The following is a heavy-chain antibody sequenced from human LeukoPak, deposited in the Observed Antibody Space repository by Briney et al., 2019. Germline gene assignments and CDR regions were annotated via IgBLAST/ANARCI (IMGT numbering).Heavy chain of an antibody. D-gene: IGHD4-23*01. V-gene: IGHV1-2*02. J-gene: IGHJ4*02. CDR1: GYTFTGYF. CDR2: INPNSGAT. Sequence: ASVKVSCRASGYTFTGYFIHWVRQAPGQGLEWIGCINPNSGATNYAQKFQGRVTMTRNTSISTANMEQSRLTSDDTAIYYCARLDYGDNSGYWGQGTLVTVSS. CDR3: ARLDYGDNSGY.